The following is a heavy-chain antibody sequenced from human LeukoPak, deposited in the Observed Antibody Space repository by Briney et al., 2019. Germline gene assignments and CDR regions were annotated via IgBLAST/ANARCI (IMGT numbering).Heavy chain of an antibody. D-gene: IGHD2-2*02. CDR2: INHSGST. J-gene: IGHJ3*02. Sequence: SETLSLTCAVYGGSFSGYYWSWIRQPPGKGLEWIGEINHSGSTSYNPPLKSRVTISVDTSKNQFSLKLSSVTAADTAVYYCARAPLMRYCSSTSCYRPAFDIWGQGTMVTVSS. V-gene: IGHV4-34*01. CDR3: ARAPLMRYCSSTSCYRPAFDI. CDR1: GGSFSGYY.